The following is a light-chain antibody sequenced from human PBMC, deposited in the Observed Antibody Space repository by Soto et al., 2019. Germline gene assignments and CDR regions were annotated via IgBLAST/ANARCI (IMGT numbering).Light chain of an antibody. CDR1: SSDVGGYNY. CDR2: EVY. CDR3: CSYAGGTFFEV. V-gene: IGLV2-8*01. J-gene: IGLJ1*01. Sequence: QSVLTQPPSASGSPGQSVTISCTGTSSDVGGYNYVSWYQQHPGKAPKLMIYEVYKRPSGVPDRFSGSKSGNTASLTVSALQPKDEADYYSCSYAGGTFFEVFGTGTKVTVL.